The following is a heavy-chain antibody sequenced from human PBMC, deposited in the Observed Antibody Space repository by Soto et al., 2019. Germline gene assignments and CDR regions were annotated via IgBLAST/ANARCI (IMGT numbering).Heavy chain of an antibody. V-gene: IGHV3-23*04. CDR1: GFIFGDHV. CDR3: ARGTHSYIGSHELDA. Sequence: EVQLVESGGRLVQRGGSLRLSCSGSGFIFGDHVMDWVRQAPGKGLEWVPGISGSGNSPFFRDSVKGRFTISRDNSKNTVYLEMNNLRDEDSAMYFCARGTHSYIGSHELDAWGLGTLVTVSS. D-gene: IGHD1-26*01. CDR2: ISGSGNSP. J-gene: IGHJ5*02.